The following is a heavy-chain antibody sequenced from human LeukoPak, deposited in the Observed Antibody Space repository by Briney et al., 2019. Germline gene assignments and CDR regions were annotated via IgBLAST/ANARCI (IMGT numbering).Heavy chain of an antibody. CDR3: ARGGSVYGSGNYYYYYGMGV. J-gene: IGHJ6*02. CDR1: GGSFSGYY. D-gene: IGHD3-10*01. V-gene: IGHV4-34*01. CDR2: INHSGST. Sequence: ASETLSLTCAVYGGSFSGYYWSWIRQPPGKGLEWIGEINHSGSTNYNPSLKSRVTISVDTAKNPFSLKLSSVTAADTGVYFCARGGSVYGSGNYYYYYGMGVWGQGTTVTVSS.